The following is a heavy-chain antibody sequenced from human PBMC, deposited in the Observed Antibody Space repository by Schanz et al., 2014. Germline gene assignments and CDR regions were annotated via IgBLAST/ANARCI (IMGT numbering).Heavy chain of an antibody. V-gene: IGHV3-7*03. D-gene: IGHD1-7*01. Sequence: EVQLVESGGGLVQPGGSLRLSCAASGFTFSHYWLSWVHQTPGKRLEWVANIRQDGSAKFYVDSVNSRFAISRDNAENSVYLQMNSLRAEDTAVYFCASLIGTTSAHFYGMDVWGQGTTVTVSS. CDR2: IRQDGSAK. CDR3: ASLIGTTSAHFYGMDV. J-gene: IGHJ6*02. CDR1: GFTFSHYW.